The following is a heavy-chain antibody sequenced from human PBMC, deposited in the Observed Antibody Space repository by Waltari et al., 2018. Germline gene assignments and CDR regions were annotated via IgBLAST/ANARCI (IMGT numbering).Heavy chain of an antibody. Sequence: QVQLQASGPGLVKPSETLSLTCTVSGGSISSHYWRWIRQPPGKGLEWIGYIYYSGSTNYNPSLKSRVTISVDTSKNQFSLKLSSVTAADTAVYYCARDLVEGGYYYMDVWGKGTTVTVSS. CDR1: GGSISSHY. V-gene: IGHV4-59*11. D-gene: IGHD1-26*01. CDR3: ARDLVEGGYYYMDV. J-gene: IGHJ6*03. CDR2: IYYSGST.